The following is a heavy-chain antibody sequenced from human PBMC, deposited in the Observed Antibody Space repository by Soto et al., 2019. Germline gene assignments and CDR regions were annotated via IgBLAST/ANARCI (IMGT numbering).Heavy chain of an antibody. V-gene: IGHV3-21*01. CDR1: GFTFSSYS. CDR2: ISSSSSYI. J-gene: IGHJ4*02. D-gene: IGHD3-22*01. CDR3: AREIYYDSSGYHFDY. Sequence: EVQLVESGGGLVKPGGSLRLSCAASGFTFSSYSMNLVRQAPGNGLEWVSSISSSSSYIYYADSVKGRFTISRDNAKNSLYLQMNSLRAEDTAVYYCAREIYYDSSGYHFDYWGQGTLVTVSS.